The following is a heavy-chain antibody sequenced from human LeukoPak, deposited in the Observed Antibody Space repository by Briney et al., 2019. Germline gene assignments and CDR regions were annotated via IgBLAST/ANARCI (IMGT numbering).Heavy chain of an antibody. V-gene: IGHV3-23*01. Sequence: GGSLRLSCAASGFTFSTYAMSWVRQAPGKGLEWVSAISGSGAKTYYADSVKGRFTISRDNSKNTLYLQMISLRAEDTAVYSCANDIVVTVPNYWGQGTLVTVSS. CDR1: GFTFSTYA. D-gene: IGHD2-21*02. J-gene: IGHJ4*02. CDR3: ANDIVVTVPNY. CDR2: ISGSGAKT.